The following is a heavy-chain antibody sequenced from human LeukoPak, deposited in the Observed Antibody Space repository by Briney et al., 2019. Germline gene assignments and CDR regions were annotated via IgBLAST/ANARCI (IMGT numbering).Heavy chain of an antibody. CDR2: IYSGGST. D-gene: IGHD6-19*01. Sequence: GGSXXLSCAASGFTFSSYSMNWVRQAPGKGLEWVSVIYSGGSTYYSDSVKGRFTISRDNSKNTLYLQMNSLRAEDTAVYYCARDGISVAGTFDYWGQGTLVTVSS. CDR3: ARDGISVAGTFDY. V-gene: IGHV3-53*01. J-gene: IGHJ4*02. CDR1: GFTFSSYS.